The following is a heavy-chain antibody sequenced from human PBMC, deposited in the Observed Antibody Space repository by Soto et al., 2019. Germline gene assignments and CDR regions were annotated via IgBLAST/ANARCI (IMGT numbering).Heavy chain of an antibody. CDR1: GGSISSSSDY. D-gene: IGHD3-3*01. J-gene: IGHJ5*02. Sequence: QLQLQESGPGLVKPSETLSLTCTVSGGSISSSSDYWGWIRLPPGKGLEWIGSIYYSGSTYYNPSLKSRVTISVDTSKNQFSLKLGYVTAADTAVYYCARRVNDSWSGYYVSAFDPWGQGTLVTVSS. CDR3: ARRVNDSWSGYYVSAFDP. V-gene: IGHV4-39*01. CDR2: IYYSGST.